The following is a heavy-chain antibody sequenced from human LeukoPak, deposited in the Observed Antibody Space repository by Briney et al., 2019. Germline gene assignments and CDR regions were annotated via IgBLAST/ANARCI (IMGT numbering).Heavy chain of an antibody. Sequence: PGGSLRLSCAASGYTFSSYAMHWVRQAPGKGLEWVAVISYDGSNKYYADSVKGRFTLSRDNSKNTLYLQMNSLRAEDTAVYYCARGVPIPDYWGQGTLVTVSS. V-gene: IGHV3-30-3*01. J-gene: IGHJ4*02. CDR3: ARGVPIPDY. CDR2: ISYDGSNK. D-gene: IGHD2-21*01. CDR1: GYTFSSYA.